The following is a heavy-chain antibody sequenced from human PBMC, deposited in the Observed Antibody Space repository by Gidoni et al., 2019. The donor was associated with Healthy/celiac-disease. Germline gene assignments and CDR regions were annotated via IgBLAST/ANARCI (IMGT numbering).Heavy chain of an antibody. V-gene: IGHV4-39*01. CDR1: GGSISSSSYY. D-gene: IGHD3-10*01. CDR3: ARSYYYGSGSPTWFDP. CDR2: IYYSGST. Sequence: QLQLQESGPGLVKPSETLSLTCTFSGGSISSSSYYWGWIRQPPGKGLEWIGSIYYSGSTYYNPSLKSRVTISVDTSKNQFSLKLSSVTAADTAVYYCARSYYYGSGSPTWFDPWGQGTLVTVSS. J-gene: IGHJ5*02.